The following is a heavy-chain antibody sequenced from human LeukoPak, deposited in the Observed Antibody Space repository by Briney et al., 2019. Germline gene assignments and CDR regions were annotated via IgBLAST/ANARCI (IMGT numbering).Heavy chain of an antibody. CDR1: GFTFSSYA. J-gene: IGHJ3*02. Sequence: GGSLRLSCAASGFTFSSYAMSWVRQAPGKGLEWVSTISGSGGSTYYADSVKGRFTISRDNSKNTLYLQMNSLRAEDTAVYYCAKDLKAYCTNGVCHLAFDIWGQGTMVTVSS. CDR2: ISGSGGST. V-gene: IGHV3-23*01. CDR3: AKDLKAYCTNGVCHLAFDI. D-gene: IGHD2-8*01.